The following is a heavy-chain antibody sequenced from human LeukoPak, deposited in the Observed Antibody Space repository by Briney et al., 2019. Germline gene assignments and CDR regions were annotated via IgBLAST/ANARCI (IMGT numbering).Heavy chain of an antibody. Sequence: SVKVSCKASGGTFSSYAISWVRQAPGQGLEWMGRIIPIFGTANYAQKFQGRVTITTDESTSTAYMELSSLRSEDTAVYYCARDLGPWGYYDSSGYYGCAFDIWGQGTMVTASS. CDR2: IIPIFGTA. CDR1: GGTFSSYA. CDR3: ARDLGPWGYYDSSGYYGCAFDI. D-gene: IGHD3-22*01. V-gene: IGHV1-69*05. J-gene: IGHJ3*02.